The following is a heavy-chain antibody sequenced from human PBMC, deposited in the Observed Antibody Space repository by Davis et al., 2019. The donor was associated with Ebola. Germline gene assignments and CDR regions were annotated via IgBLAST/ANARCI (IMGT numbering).Heavy chain of an antibody. D-gene: IGHD3-3*01. CDR2: ISGSGGST. CDR3: ARDVGKYDFWSGYSPCDY. J-gene: IGHJ4*02. CDR1: GFTFSSYA. V-gene: IGHV3-23*01. Sequence: PGGSLRLSCAASGFTFSSYAMSWVRQAPGKGLEWVSAISGSGGSTYYADSVKGRFTISRDNSKNTLYLQMNSLRAEDTAVYYCARDVGKYDFWSGYSPCDYWGQGTLVTVSS.